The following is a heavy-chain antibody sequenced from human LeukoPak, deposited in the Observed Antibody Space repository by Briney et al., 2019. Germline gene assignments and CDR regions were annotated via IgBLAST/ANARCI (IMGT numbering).Heavy chain of an antibody. V-gene: IGHV4-34*01. J-gene: IGHJ6*03. D-gene: IGHD3-3*01. Sequence: PSETLSLTCAVCGGSFSGYYWSWIRQPPGKGLEWIGEINHSGSTNYNPSLKSRVTISVDTSKNQFSLKLSSVTAADTAVYYCARGMHDFWSASYYYYYMNVWGKGTTVTVSS. CDR2: INHSGST. CDR3: ARGMHDFWSASYYYYYMNV. CDR1: GGSFSGYY.